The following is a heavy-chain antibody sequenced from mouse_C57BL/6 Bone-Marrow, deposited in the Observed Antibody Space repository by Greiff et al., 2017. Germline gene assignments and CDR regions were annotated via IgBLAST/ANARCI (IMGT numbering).Heavy chain of an antibody. J-gene: IGHJ2*01. V-gene: IGHV1-55*01. CDR1: GYTFTSYW. Sequence: VQLQQPGAELVKPGASVKMSCKASGYTFTSYWITWVKQRPGQGLEWIGDIYPGSGSTNYNEKFKSKATLTVDTSSSTAYMQLSSLTSEDSAVYYCARTVAVRYYFDYWGQGTTRTVSS. CDR3: ARTVAVRYYFDY. D-gene: IGHD1-1*01. CDR2: IYPGSGST.